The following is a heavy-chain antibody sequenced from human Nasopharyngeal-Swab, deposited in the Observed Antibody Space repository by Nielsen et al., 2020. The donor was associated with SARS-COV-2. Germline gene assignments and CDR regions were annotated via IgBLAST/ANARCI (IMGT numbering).Heavy chain of an antibody. D-gene: IGHD3-3*01. J-gene: IGHJ6*02. CDR3: ARDGPYYDFWSGYWGSMDV. Sequence: GESLKISCAASGFTFSSHAMSWVRQAPGKGLEWVSSISGSGSNTHYADSVKGRFTISRDNSKNTLYLQMNSLRAEDTAVYYCARDGPYYDFWSGYWGSMDVWGQGTTVTVSS. CDR1: GFTFSSHA. V-gene: IGHV3-23*01. CDR2: ISGSGSNT.